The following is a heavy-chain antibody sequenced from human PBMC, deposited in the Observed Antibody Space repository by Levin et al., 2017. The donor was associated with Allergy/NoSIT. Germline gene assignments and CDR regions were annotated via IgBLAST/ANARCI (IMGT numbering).Heavy chain of an antibody. V-gene: IGHV3-23*01. CDR1: GFSFSNYA. D-gene: IGHD2-15*01. Sequence: TGGSLRLSCAASGFSFSNYAMSWVRQAPGKGLEWVSAVIVSGGSTFYADSVKGRFTISRDNSENTLSLQMNSLRLEDTAVYHCVKGYGMDAWGQGTTVTVSS. CDR3: VKGYGMDA. J-gene: IGHJ6*02. CDR2: VIVSGGST.